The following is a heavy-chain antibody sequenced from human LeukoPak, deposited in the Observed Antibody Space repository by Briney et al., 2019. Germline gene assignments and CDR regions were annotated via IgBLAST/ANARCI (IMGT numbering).Heavy chain of an antibody. D-gene: IGHD3-22*01. CDR2: ISGSGGST. CDR1: GFTFSSYA. Sequence: GGSLRLSCAASGFTFSSYAMSWVRQAPGKGLEWVSAISGSGGSTYYADSVKGRFTISRDNSKNTLYLKMNRLRAEDTAVYYCAKVRFTITMIVVGLGDAFDIWGQGTMVTVSS. V-gene: IGHV3-23*01. CDR3: AKVRFTITMIVVGLGDAFDI. J-gene: IGHJ3*02.